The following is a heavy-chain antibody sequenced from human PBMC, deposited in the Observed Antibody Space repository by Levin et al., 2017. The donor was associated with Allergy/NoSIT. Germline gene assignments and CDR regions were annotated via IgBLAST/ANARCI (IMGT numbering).Heavy chain of an antibody. Sequence: GESLKISCLGSGFVFSDYSMMWVRQPPGKGLEWISYIHGSTSPIYYADSVQGRFTISRDNGKNSLYLQMNSLGVEDTAVYYCVRNNYYMDVWGKGTAVTVSS. J-gene: IGHJ6*03. V-gene: IGHV3-48*01. CDR3: VRNNYYMDV. CDR1: GFVFSDYS. CDR2: IHGSTSPI.